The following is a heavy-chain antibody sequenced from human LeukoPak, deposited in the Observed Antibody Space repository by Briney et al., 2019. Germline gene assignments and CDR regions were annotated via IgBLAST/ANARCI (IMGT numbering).Heavy chain of an antibody. V-gene: IGHV3-33*06. Sequence: PGRSLRLSCAASGFTFSSYGMHWVRQAPGKGLEWVAVIWYDGSNKYYADSVKGRFTISRDNSKNTLYLQMNSLRAEDTAVYYCAKAFRTTVTTGYWGQGTLVTVSS. CDR2: IWYDGSNK. D-gene: IGHD4-17*01. J-gene: IGHJ4*02. CDR1: GFTFSSYG. CDR3: AKAFRTTVTTGY.